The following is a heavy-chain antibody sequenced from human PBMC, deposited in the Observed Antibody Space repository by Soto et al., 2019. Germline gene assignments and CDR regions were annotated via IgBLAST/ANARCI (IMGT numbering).Heavy chain of an antibody. CDR1: GFTFRSYS. J-gene: IGHJ6*01. Sequence: GGSLRLSCAASGFTFRSYSMNWVRQAPGKGLEWVSYISSSNRTINYADSVKGRFIISRDNAKNSLYLQMHSLRDEDTAVYWAMVFGGYYYYGMDVWGQGTTVTASS. CDR2: ISSSNRTI. V-gene: IGHV3-48*02. D-gene: IGHD5-18*01. CDR3: MVFGGYYYYGMDV.